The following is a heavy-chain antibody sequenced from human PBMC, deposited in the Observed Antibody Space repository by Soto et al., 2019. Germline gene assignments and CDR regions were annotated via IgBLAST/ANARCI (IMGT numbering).Heavy chain of an antibody. CDR1: GFTFSSYW. Sequence: EVQLVESGGGLVQPGGSLSLSCAASGFTFSSYWMSWVRQAPGKGREWVANIKQDGCEKYYVDSVKVRFTISIDNAKNSLYLQMNRLRAEDTAVYYCARENGEVAVNYYDYGMDVWGQGTTVTVSS. J-gene: IGHJ6*02. CDR2: IKQDGCEK. CDR3: ARENGEVAVNYYDYGMDV. V-gene: IGHV3-7*03. D-gene: IGHD4-17*01.